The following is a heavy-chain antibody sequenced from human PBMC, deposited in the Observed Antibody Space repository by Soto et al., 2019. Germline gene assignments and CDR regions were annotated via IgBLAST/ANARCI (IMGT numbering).Heavy chain of an antibody. J-gene: IGHJ4*02. Sequence: GESLKISCAASGLTFTRNAMSWVRQAPGKGLEWVSAISGGGASTYYTDSVKGRFTISRDISKNTLYLQMNSLRAEDTAVYYCAKVKSLLGYCANGVCGGYFDFWGQGALVTVSS. CDR2: ISGGGAST. V-gene: IGHV3-23*01. D-gene: IGHD2-8*01. CDR3: AKVKSLLGYCANGVCGGYFDF. CDR1: GLTFTRNA.